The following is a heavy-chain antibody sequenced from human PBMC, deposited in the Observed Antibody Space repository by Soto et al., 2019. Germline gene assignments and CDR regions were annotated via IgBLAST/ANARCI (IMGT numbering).Heavy chain of an antibody. J-gene: IGHJ6*02. CDR3: ASLPPYCRGGSCPNYGMDV. CDR1: GGTFSSYA. CDR2: IIPIFGTA. Sequence: GASVKVSCKASGGTFSSYAISWVRQAPGQGLEWMGGIIPIFGTANYTQKFQGRVTITADESTSTAYMELSSLRSEDTAVYYCASLPPYCRGGSCPNYGMDVWGQGTTVTVS. V-gene: IGHV1-69*13. D-gene: IGHD2-15*01.